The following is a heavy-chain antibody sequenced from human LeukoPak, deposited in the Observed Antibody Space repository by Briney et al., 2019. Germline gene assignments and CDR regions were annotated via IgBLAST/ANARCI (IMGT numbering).Heavy chain of an antibody. CDR2: IYSSGTT. CDR3: ARGHGGTAYYFDY. J-gene: IGHJ4*02. V-gene: IGHV3-53*05. Sequence: PGGSLRLSCAASGFTVSSNCMNWVRQAPGKGPEWVSVIYSSGTTYYADSVKGRFTISRDNSKNTLDLQMNGLRTEDTAVYYCARGHGGTAYYFDYWGQGTLVTVSS. CDR1: GFTVSSNC. D-gene: IGHD3-16*01.